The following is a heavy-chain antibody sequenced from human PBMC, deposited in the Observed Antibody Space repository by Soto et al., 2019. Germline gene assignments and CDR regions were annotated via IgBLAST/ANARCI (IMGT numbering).Heavy chain of an antibody. V-gene: IGHV2-26*01. J-gene: IGHJ4*02. CDR3: ARILSYYDSSGYEAPHDYYFDY. CDR1: GCSLSNARMD. Sequence: QVTLKESGPVLVKPTETLTLTCTVYGCSLSNARMDVSWIRQPPGKALEWLAHIFSNDEKSYSTSLKSRLTISKDTSKSQVVLTMTNMDPVDTATYYCARILSYYDSSGYEAPHDYYFDYWGQGTLVTVSS. D-gene: IGHD3-22*01. CDR2: IFSNDEK.